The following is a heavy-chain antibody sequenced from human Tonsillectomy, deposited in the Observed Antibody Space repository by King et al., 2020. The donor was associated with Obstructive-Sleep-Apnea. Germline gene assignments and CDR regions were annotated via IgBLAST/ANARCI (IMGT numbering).Heavy chain of an antibody. CDR2: LSWNSGSI. CDR3: AKGLFGGWLGGYCSGNSCCLGY. V-gene: IGHV3-9*01. D-gene: IGHD2-2*01. CDR1: GFTFDDNA. J-gene: IGHJ4*02. Sequence: DVQLVESGGGLVQPGRSLRLSCAASGFTFDDNAMHWVRQAPGKGLEWVSGLSWNSGSIAYADSVKGRFTISRDSAKNSLYLQMNSLRPEDTAMYYCAKGLFGGWLGGYCSGNSCCLGYRGQGTLVTVSS.